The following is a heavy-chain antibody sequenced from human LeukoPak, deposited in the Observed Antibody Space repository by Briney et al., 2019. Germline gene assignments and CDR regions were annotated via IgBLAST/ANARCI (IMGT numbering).Heavy chain of an antibody. D-gene: IGHD4-17*01. CDR1: GFTFSSYW. J-gene: IGHJ4*02. CDR3: AKDLFSSLYIGGDYGN. CDR2: IKQDGSNK. V-gene: IGHV3-7*01. Sequence: PGGSLRLSCAASGFTFSSYWMSWVRQAPGKGLEWVANIKQDGSNKYYADSVKGRFTISRDNSKNTLYLQMNSLRAEDTAVYYCAKDLFSSLYIGGDYGNWGQGTLVTVSS.